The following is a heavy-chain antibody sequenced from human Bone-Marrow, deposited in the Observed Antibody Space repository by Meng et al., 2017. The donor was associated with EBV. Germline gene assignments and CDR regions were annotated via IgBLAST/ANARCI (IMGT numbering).Heavy chain of an antibody. CDR1: GYTFTGYY. J-gene: IGHJ4*02. V-gene: IGHV1-2*06. D-gene: IGHD3-16*01. CDR3: ATSGGVYYEGVAD. Sequence: QVQLVQSGAEVKTPGASVKVSCKASGYTFTGYYIHWVRQAPGQGLEWMGRINPHSGATNFAQKFQGRVTMTRDTSISTAYMELTSLRSDDTAVYYCATSGGVYYEGVADWGQGTLVTVSS. CDR2: INPHSGAT.